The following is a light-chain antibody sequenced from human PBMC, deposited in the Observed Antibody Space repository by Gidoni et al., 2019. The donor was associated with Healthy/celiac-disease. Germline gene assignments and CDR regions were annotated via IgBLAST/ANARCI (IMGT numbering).Light chain of an antibody. CDR3: QAWDSSTAK. V-gene: IGLV3-1*01. Sequence: SYVLTQPPSVSVSPGQTASITCSGDKLGDKYACWYQQKPGQSPVLVIYQDSKRPSGIPERFSGSNSGNTATLTISGTQAMDEADYYCQAWDSSTAKFGGGTKLTVL. CDR2: QDS. J-gene: IGLJ2*01. CDR1: KLGDKY.